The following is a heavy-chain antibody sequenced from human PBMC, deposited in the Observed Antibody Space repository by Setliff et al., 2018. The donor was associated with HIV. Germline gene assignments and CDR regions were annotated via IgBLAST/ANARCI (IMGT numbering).Heavy chain of an antibody. Sequence: GGSLRLSCAISGFTFSSYTMHWVRQTPGKGLEWVGRIKSKIDGETRHYAASVKGRFTISRNDSTDTLYLQMNSLEIEDTGVYYCTTGVLPQLYDVVGGDFWGQGTLVTVSS. CDR2: IKSKIDGETR. D-gene: IGHD3-10*02. CDR1: GFTFSSYT. J-gene: IGHJ4*02. CDR3: TTGVLPQLYDVVGGDF. V-gene: IGHV3-15*05.